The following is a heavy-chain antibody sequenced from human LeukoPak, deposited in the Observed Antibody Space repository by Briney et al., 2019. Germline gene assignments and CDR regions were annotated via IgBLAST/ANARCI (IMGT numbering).Heavy chain of an antibody. CDR2: IKSKTDGGTT. Sequence: GGPLRLSCAASGFIFSNTRMSWVRQAPGKGLEWVGRIKSKTDGGTTDYAAPVKCRFTISRDDSKNTLYLQINSLKTEDTAVYDCTTDPRWELLGGDFDYWGQGTLVTVSS. CDR3: TTDPRWELLGGDFDY. D-gene: IGHD1-26*01. V-gene: IGHV3-15*01. CDR1: GFIFSNTR. J-gene: IGHJ4*02.